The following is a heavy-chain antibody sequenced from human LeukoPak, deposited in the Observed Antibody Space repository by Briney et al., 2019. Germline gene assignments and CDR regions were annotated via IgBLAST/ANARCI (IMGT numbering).Heavy chain of an antibody. Sequence: GGSLRLSCAASGFSVNNLYMSWVRQAPGKGLEWVSFISESGSSIYYADSVKGRFTISRDNAKNSLYLQMNSLRDEDTAVYYCARGPLGWSDYWGQGILVTVSS. CDR3: ARGPLGWSDY. V-gene: IGHV3-11*04. D-gene: IGHD1-26*01. J-gene: IGHJ4*02. CDR1: GFSVNNLY. CDR2: ISESGSSI.